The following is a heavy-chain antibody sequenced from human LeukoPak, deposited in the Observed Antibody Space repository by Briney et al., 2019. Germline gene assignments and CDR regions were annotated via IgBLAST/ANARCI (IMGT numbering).Heavy chain of an antibody. J-gene: IGHJ4*02. Sequence: GGSLRLSCAASGFTFSAFWMSWVRQGPGKGLEWVANINLDGSERFYVDFVKGRFTISRDNADNSMYLQMNSLRAEDTAVYYCGRVIAGAIDYWGQGTLVTVSS. CDR2: INLDGSER. V-gene: IGHV3-7*01. CDR1: GFTFSAFW. D-gene: IGHD6-13*01. CDR3: GRVIAGAIDY.